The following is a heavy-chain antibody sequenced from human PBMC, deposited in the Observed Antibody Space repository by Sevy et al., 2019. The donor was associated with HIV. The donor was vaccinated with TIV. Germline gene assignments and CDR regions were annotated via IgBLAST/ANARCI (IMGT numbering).Heavy chain of an antibody. Sequence: GGSLRLSCVASGFTFSRDWMSWLRQAPEKGLEWVANVKQDGSEKYYVDSVRGRFTISRDNAKNSLYLQMHSLRDEDTAVYYCASAGGFFRSGSPTYNWFDTWGLGTLVTVSS. CDR2: VKQDGSEK. D-gene: IGHD3-3*01. CDR3: ASAGGFFRSGSPTYNWFDT. V-gene: IGHV3-7*03. CDR1: GFTFSRDW. J-gene: IGHJ5*02.